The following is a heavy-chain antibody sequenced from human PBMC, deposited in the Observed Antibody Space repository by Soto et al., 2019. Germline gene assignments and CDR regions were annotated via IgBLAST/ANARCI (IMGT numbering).Heavy chain of an antibody. Sequence: GGSLRLSCAASGFTFSSYAMSWVRQAPGKGLEWVSAISGSGGSTYYADSVKGRFTISRDNSKNTLYLQMNSLRAEDTAVYYRAKATEEGRAFDIWGQGTMVTVSS. J-gene: IGHJ3*02. CDR1: GFTFSSYA. V-gene: IGHV3-23*01. CDR2: ISGSGGST. CDR3: AKATEEGRAFDI.